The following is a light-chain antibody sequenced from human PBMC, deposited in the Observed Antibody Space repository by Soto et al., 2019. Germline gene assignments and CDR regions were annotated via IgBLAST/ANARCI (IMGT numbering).Light chain of an antibody. CDR2: DTS. V-gene: IGKV3-15*01. J-gene: IGKJ4*01. CDR1: QSVNNL. CDR3: QHYVNWPHT. Sequence: EIVMSQSPATLSVSKGERVTLSCRATQSVNNLLAWYQEKPGQTPRLLIYDTSIRATGVPARFSGSRSGAEFTLTISSLQSEDFAVYYCQHYVNWPHTFGGGTKVDNK.